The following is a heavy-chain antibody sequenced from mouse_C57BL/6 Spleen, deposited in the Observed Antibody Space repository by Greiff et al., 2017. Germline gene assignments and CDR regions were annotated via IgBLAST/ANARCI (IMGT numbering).Heavy chain of an antibody. D-gene: IGHD2-4*01. V-gene: IGHV14-4*01. CDR2: IDPENGDT. J-gene: IGHJ4*01. CDR3: TPYDYDNYAMDY. Sequence: EVKVVESGAELVRPGASVKLSCTASGFNIKDDYMHWVKQRPEQGLEWIGWIDPENGDTEYASKFQGKATITADTSSNTAYLQLSSLTSEDTAVYYCTPYDYDNYAMDYWGQGTSVTVSS. CDR1: GFNIKDDY.